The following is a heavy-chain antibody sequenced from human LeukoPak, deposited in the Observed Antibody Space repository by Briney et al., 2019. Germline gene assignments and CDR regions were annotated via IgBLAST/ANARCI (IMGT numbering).Heavy chain of an antibody. J-gene: IGHJ3*02. D-gene: IGHD3-10*01. CDR2: IYYSGST. V-gene: IGHV4-59*01. CDR3: ARDLTPVRGVNNDAFDI. Sequence: SETLSLTCTVSGGSISSYYWSWIRQPPGKGLECIGYIYYSGSTNYNPSLKSRVTISVDTSKNQFSLKLSSVTAADTAVYYCARDLTPVRGVNNDAFDISGQGTMVTVSS. CDR1: GGSISSYY.